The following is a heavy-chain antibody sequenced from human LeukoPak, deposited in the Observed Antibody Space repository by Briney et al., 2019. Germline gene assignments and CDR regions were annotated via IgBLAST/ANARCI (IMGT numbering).Heavy chain of an antibody. CDR3: ARGYSFGSNPIDY. Sequence: GASVKVSCKASGYTFSTYSVSWVRQAPGQGLEWMGWISAYNGNTNYAQKLQGRVTMTTDTSTSTVYMELRSLRSDDTAVYYCARGYSFGSNPIDYWGQGTLVTVSS. D-gene: IGHD5-18*01. J-gene: IGHJ4*02. CDR1: GYTFSTYS. CDR2: ISAYNGNT. V-gene: IGHV1-18*01.